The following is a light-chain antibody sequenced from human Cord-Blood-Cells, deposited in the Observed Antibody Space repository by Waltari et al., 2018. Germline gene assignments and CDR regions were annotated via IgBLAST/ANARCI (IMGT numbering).Light chain of an antibody. CDR3: SSYTSSSTYV. J-gene: IGLJ1*01. CDR2: DVS. CDR1: SSDVGGYNY. Sequence: QSALTQPASVSGSPGQSITIYCTGTSSDVGGYNYVSWYQQHPGKAPKLMTHDVSNRPSGVSNRFSGSKSGNTASLTISGLQAEDEADYYCSSYTSSSTYVFGTGTKVTVL. V-gene: IGLV2-14*01.